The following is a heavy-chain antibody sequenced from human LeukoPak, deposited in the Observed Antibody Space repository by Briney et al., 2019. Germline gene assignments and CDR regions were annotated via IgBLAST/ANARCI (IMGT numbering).Heavy chain of an antibody. V-gene: IGHV4-59*08. D-gene: IGHD3-10*01. J-gene: IGHJ6*02. CDR1: GGSISSDY. CDR2: IYYSGST. CDR3: ARQGSGSGSYDKYYYYGMDV. Sequence: KPSETLSLTCTVSGGSISSDYWSWIRQPPGKGLEWIGYIYYSGSTNYHPSLKSGVTISVDTSKNQFPLKLSSVTAADTAVYYCARQGSGSGSYDKYYYYGMDVWGQGTTVTVSS.